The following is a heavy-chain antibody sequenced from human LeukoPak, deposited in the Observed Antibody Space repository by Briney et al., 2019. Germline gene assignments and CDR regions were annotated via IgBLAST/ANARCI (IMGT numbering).Heavy chain of an antibody. CDR3: ARGGRASGDY. Sequence: GGSLRLSCAASGFTFSSYAMSWVRQAPGKGLEWVSAISASGGSTFYADSVKGRFTISRDNSKNTLYLQMNSLRAEDTAVYYCARGGRASGDYWGQGTLVTVSS. J-gene: IGHJ4*02. D-gene: IGHD3-10*01. V-gene: IGHV3-23*01. CDR2: ISASGGST. CDR1: GFTFSSYA.